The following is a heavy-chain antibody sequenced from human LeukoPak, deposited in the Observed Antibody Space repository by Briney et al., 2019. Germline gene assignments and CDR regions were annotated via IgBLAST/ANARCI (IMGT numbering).Heavy chain of an antibody. Sequence: TGGSLTLSCAASGFTFSNFWMSWVRQAPGKGLERVGNIKHDGSEKYYVDSVKGRFTMSRDNAKNSLYLQMHSLSAEDTAVYYCAREAAAPSDSWGQGTLVTVSS. CDR1: GFTFSNFW. D-gene: IGHD6-25*01. J-gene: IGHJ4*02. CDR3: AREAAAPSDS. CDR2: IKHDGSEK. V-gene: IGHV3-7*04.